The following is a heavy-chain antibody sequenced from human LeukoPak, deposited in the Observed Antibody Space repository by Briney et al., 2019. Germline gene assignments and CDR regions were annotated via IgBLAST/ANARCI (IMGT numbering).Heavy chain of an antibody. J-gene: IGHJ4*02. CDR2: ISSSSSYI. V-gene: IGHV3-21*01. CDR3: ARVAYYYDSSGCD. D-gene: IGHD3-22*01. CDR1: GFTFSSYS. Sequence: PGGSLRLSCAASGFTFSSYSMNWVRQAPGKGLQWVSSISSSSSYIYYADSVKGRFTISRGNAKNSLYLQMNSLRAEDTAVYYCARVAYYYDSSGCDWGQGTLVTVSS.